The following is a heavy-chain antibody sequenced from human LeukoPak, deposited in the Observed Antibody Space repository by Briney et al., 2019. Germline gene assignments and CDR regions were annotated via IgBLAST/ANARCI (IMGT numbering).Heavy chain of an antibody. D-gene: IGHD3-9*01. J-gene: IGHJ5*02. CDR3: AGYYDILTGFEP. CDR2: INPNSGGT. CDR1: GYTFTGYY. V-gene: IGHV1-2*06. Sequence: ASVKVSCKASGYTFTGYYMHWVRQAPGQGLELMGRINPNSGGTNYAQKFQGRVTMTRDTSISTAYMELSRLRSDDTAVYYCAGYYDILTGFEPWGQGTLVTVSS.